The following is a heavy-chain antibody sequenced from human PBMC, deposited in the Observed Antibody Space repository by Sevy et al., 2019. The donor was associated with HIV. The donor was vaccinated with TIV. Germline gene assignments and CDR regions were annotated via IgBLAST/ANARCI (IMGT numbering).Heavy chain of an antibody. D-gene: IGHD3-22*01. CDR1: GGSVSSGSYY. CDR3: ARLDSSAIYYYYYGMDV. V-gene: IGHV4-61*01. Sequence: SETLSLTCTVSGGSVSSGSYYWSWIRQPPGKGLEWIGYIYYSGSTNYTPSLKSRVTISVDTSKNQFSLKLSSVTAADTAVYYCARLDSSAIYYYYYGMDVWGQGTTVTVSS. J-gene: IGHJ6*02. CDR2: IYYSGST.